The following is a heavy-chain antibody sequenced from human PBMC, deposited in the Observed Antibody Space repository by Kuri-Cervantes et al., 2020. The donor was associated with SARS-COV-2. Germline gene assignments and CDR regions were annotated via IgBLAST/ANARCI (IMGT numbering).Heavy chain of an antibody. CDR2: ISSSSSDI. CDR1: GFTFSSYS. V-gene: IGHV3-21*01. J-gene: IGHJ4*02. CDR3: ARVTTVTEGY. D-gene: IGHD4-11*01. Sequence: WETLTLTCAASGFTFSSYSMNWVRQAPGKGLEWVSYISSSSSDIYYADSVKGRFTISRDNAKNSLYLQMNSLRAEDTAVYYCARVTTVTEGYWGQGTLVTVSS.